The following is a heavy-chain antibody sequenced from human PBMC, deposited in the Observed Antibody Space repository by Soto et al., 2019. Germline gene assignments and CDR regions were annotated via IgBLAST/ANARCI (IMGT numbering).Heavy chain of an antibody. CDR2: IKQDGSEK. CDR1: GFTFSSYW. Sequence: VQLVESGGGLVQPGGSLRLSCAASGFTFSSYWMSWVRQAPGKGLEWVANIKQDGSEKYYVDSVKGRFTISRDNAKNSLYLQMNSLRAEDTAVYYCASLGRYCSSTSCYLVDYWGQGTLVTVSS. D-gene: IGHD2-2*01. J-gene: IGHJ4*02. V-gene: IGHV3-7*05. CDR3: ASLGRYCSSTSCYLVDY.